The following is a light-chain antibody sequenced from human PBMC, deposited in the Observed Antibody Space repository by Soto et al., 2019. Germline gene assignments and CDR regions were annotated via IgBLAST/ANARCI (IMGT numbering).Light chain of an antibody. J-gene: IGLJ2*01. Sequence: QSALTQPASVSGSPGQSITISCTGTSNDFTGYNYVSWYQQHPGKAPKLMIYEVSNRPSGVSNRFSGSKSGNTASLTISGLLADDEADYYCTSYTSISTLVFGGGTKVTVL. CDR1: SNDFTGYNY. CDR3: TSYTSISTLV. CDR2: EVS. V-gene: IGLV2-14*01.